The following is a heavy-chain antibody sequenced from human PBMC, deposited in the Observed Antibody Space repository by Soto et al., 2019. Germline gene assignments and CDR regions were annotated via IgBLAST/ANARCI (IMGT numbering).Heavy chain of an antibody. D-gene: IGHD6-13*01. CDR1: VGSFSGYY. CDR3: ASGAIAAAGTSRAFDI. Sequence: SETLSLTCAVYVGSFSGYYWSWIRQPPGKGLEWIGEINHSGSTNYNPSLKSRVTISVDTSKNQFSLKLSSVTAADTAVYYCASGAIAAAGTSRAFDIWGQGTMVTVSS. V-gene: IGHV4-34*01. CDR2: INHSGST. J-gene: IGHJ3*02.